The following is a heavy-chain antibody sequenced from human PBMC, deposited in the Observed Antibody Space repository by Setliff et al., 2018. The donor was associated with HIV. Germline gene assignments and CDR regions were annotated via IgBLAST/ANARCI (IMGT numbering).Heavy chain of an antibody. CDR1: GGSISNY. J-gene: IGHJ6*03. CDR2: IYYSGST. CDR3: ARHNTGYSYGYDYYYYYMDV. V-gene: IGHV4-59*08. Sequence: PSETLSLTCTVSGGSISNYWSWIRQPPGKGLEWIGYIYYSGSTYYNPSLKSRITISVDTSKNQFSLRLSSVTAADTAVYYCARHNTGYSYGYDYYYYYMDVWGKGTTVTVSS. D-gene: IGHD5-18*01.